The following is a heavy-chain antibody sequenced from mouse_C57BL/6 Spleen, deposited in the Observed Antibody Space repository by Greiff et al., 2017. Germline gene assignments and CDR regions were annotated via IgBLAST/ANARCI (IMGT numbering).Heavy chain of an antibody. V-gene: IGHV1-42*01. CDR3: ATYDYDSYYAMDY. Sequence: EVQLQQSGPELVKPGASVKISCKASGYSFTGYYMNWVKQSPEKSLEWIGEINPSTVGTTYNQKFKAKATLTVDKSSSTAYMQLKSLTSEDSAVYYCATYDYDSYYAMDYWGQGTSVTVSS. J-gene: IGHJ4*01. CDR2: INPSTVGT. D-gene: IGHD2-4*01. CDR1: GYSFTGYY.